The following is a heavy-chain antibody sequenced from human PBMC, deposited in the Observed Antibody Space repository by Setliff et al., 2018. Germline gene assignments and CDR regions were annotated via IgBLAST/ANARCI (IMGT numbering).Heavy chain of an antibody. CDR2: IYPGDFDT. CDR3: ARHRWAIDDAFDI. V-gene: IGHV5-51*01. CDR1: GYSFTSYW. Sequence: PGESLKISCKGSGYSFTSYWIGWVRQMPGKGLEWMGIIYPGDFDTRYSPSFQGQVTISADKSISTAYLQWSSLKASDTAMYYCARHRWAIDDAFDIWGQGTMVTVSS. D-gene: IGHD3-16*01. J-gene: IGHJ3*02.